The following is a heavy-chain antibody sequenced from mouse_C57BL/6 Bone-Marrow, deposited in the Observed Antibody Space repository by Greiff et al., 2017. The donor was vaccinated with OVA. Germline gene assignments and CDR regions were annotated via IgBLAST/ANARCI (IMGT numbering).Heavy chain of an antibody. J-gene: IGHJ3*01. Sequence: QVQLQQPGAELVKPGASVKLSCKASGYTFTSYWMHWVKQRPGRGLEWIGRIDPNRGGTKYNEKFQSKATLTVDKPSSTAYMQVSRLTSEDSAVYYCGRGGLRGFADWGQGTLVTVSA. CDR3: GRGGLRGFAD. V-gene: IGHV1-72*01. D-gene: IGHD2-4*01. CDR1: GYTFTSYW. CDR2: IDPNRGGT.